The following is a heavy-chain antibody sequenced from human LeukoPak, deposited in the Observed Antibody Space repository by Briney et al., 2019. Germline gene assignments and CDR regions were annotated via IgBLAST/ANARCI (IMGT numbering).Heavy chain of an antibody. J-gene: IGHJ4*02. D-gene: IGHD3-16*01. CDR2: INPNSGGT. V-gene: IGHV1-2*02. Sequence: ASVTVSFKASGYTFTGYYMHWVRQAPGQGLEWMGWINPNSGGTNYAQKFQVRVTMTRDTSISTAYMELSRLRSDDTAVYYCARDFGPGGNYFDYWGQGTLVTVSS. CDR3: ARDFGPGGNYFDY. CDR1: GYTFTGYY.